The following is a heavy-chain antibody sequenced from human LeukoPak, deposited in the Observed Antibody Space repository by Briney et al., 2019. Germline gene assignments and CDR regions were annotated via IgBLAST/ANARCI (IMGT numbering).Heavy chain of an antibody. V-gene: IGHV3-30*18. CDR1: GFTFSSYW. CDR3: AKLAGPFDY. CDR2: ISYDGSNK. J-gene: IGHJ4*02. Sequence: GGSLRLSCVVSGFTFSSYWMTWVRQAPGKGLEWVAVISYDGSNKYYADSVKGRFTISRDNSKNTLYLQMNSLRAEDTAVYYCAKLAGPFDYWGQGTLVTVSS.